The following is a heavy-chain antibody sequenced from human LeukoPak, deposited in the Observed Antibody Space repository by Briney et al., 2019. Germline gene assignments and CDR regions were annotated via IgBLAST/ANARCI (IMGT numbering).Heavy chain of an antibody. CDR3: ARAQPPGVYFDY. V-gene: IGHV3-53*01. CDR2: IYTDGGT. J-gene: IGHJ4*02. CDR1: GFTVSNNY. D-gene: IGHD3-10*01. Sequence: GGSLRLSCAASGFTVSNNYLSWVRQAPGKGVEWVSIIYTDGGTYYADSVKGRFTISRDNSKNTLYLQMNSLRADDTAVYYCARAQPPGVYFDYWGQGTLVTVSS.